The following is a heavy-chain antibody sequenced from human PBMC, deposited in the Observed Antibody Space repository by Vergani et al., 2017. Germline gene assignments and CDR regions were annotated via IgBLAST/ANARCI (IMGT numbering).Heavy chain of an antibody. J-gene: IGHJ6*02. CDR2: INPSGGST. V-gene: IGHV1-46*01. D-gene: IGHD3-10*01. Sequence: QVQLVQSGAEVKKPGASVKVSCKASGYTFTSYYMHWVRQAPGQGLEWMGIINPSGGSTSYAQTCQGRVTMTREPSTSTVYMELSSLRTEDTAVYYCARAPTYYYGWGSYPMDVWGQGTTVTVSS. CDR1: GYTFTSYY. CDR3: ARAPTYYYGWGSYPMDV.